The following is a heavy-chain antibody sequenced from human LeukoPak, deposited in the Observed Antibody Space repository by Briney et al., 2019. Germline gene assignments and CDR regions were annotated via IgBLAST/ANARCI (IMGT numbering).Heavy chain of an antibody. CDR3: AREGDSSSVGWFDP. CDR1: GYSISNGYY. D-gene: IGHD6-13*01. CDR2: IYHRGST. J-gene: IGHJ5*02. V-gene: IGHV4-38-2*02. Sequence: SEPLSLPCTVSGYSISNGYYWGRIRQPPGQGLEWVGSIYHRGSTYYNPSLKSRVTISVDTSKNQFSLKLSSVTAADTAVYYCAREGDSSSVGWFDPWGQGTLVTVSS.